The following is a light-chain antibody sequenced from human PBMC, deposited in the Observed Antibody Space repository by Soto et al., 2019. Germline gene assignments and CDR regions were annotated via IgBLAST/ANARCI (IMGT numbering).Light chain of an antibody. Sequence: QSVLTQPASASGSPGQSITISCTGTSSDVGAYNYVSWYQHHPGKVPKLLIYEVTNRPSGVSDRFSGSKSGNTASLTISGLQGEDEADYYCSAYTVSRTYVFGTGIKVTVL. J-gene: IGLJ1*01. CDR1: SSDVGAYNY. CDR2: EVT. V-gene: IGLV2-14*01. CDR3: SAYTVSRTYV.